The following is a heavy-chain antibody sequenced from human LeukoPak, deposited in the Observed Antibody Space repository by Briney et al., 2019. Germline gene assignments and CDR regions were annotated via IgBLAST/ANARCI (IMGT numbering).Heavy chain of an antibody. J-gene: IGHJ4*02. CDR3: AKGPATAIPHPYYFDY. Sequence: GGSLRLSCAASGFTFNNYAMNWVRQAPGKGLEWVSAISGSGGSTYYADPVKGRFTISRDNSKNTLYLQMNSLRAEDTAVYYCAKGPATAIPHPYYFDYWGQGTLVTVSS. V-gene: IGHV3-23*01. CDR2: ISGSGGST. CDR1: GFTFNNYA. D-gene: IGHD2-21*02.